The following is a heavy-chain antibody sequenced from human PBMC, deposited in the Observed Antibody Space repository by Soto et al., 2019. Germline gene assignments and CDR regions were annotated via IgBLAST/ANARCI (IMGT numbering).Heavy chain of an antibody. CDR1: GGSFSGYY. CDR3: ATTRPYCSSTSCHSYYPHHSSSWDWSDP. Sequence: SETLSLTCAVYGGSFSGYYWSWIRQPPGKGLEWIGEINHSGSTNYNPSLKSRVTISVDTSKNQFSLKLSSVTAADTAVYYCATTRPYCSSTSCHSYYPHHSSSWDWSDPWGQGTLVTVSS. D-gene: IGHD2-2*01. J-gene: IGHJ5*02. V-gene: IGHV4-34*01. CDR2: INHSGST.